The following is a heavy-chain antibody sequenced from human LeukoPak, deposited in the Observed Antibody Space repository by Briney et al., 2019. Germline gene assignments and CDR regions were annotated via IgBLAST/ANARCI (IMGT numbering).Heavy chain of an antibody. J-gene: IGHJ5*02. V-gene: IGHV3-53*01. CDR2: IYSGGST. Sequence: PGGSLRLXCXXSXXXXSSNYXSWVRQAPGKGLEWVSVIYSGGSTYYADSVKGRFTISRDNSKNTLYLQMNSLRAEDTAVYYCASSPYSSGWYGWFDPWGQGTLVTVSS. CDR1: XXXXSSNY. D-gene: IGHD6-19*01. CDR3: ASSPYSSGWYGWFDP.